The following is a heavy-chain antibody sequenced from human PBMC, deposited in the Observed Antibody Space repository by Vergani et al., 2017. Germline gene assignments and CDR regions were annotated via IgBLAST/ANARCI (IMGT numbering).Heavy chain of an antibody. CDR1: GFTFTNAW. CDR3: TTGKRGVFDY. J-gene: IGHJ4*02. CDR2: IKSKTDGGTT. V-gene: IGHV3-15*01. Sequence: EVQLVESGGGLVKPGGSLRLSCAASGFTFTNAWMNWVRQAPGKGLEWVGRIKSKTDGGTTDYGAPVRGRFTISRDDSQNTLYLQMSSLKTEDTAVYFCTTGKRGVFDYWGQGTLLTVSS. D-gene: IGHD3-16*01.